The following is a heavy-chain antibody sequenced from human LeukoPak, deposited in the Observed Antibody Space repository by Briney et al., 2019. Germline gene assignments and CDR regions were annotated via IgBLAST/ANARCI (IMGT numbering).Heavy chain of an antibody. CDR1: DYSISSGYGYY. V-gene: IGHV4-38-2*02. D-gene: IGHD7-27*01. CDR3: ARHDWGVVYWYFDL. J-gene: IGHJ2*01. Sequence: SETLSLTCTVSDYSISSGYGYYWGWIRQPPGKGLEWIGNIYHSGITYYNHFNSSLKSRVTISIDTSKNQFSLKLSSVTAADTAVYYCARHDWGVVYWYFDLWGRGTLVTVSS. CDR2: IYHSGIT.